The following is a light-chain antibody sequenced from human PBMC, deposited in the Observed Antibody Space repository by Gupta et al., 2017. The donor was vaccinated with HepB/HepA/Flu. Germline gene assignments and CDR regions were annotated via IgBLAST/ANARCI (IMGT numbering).Light chain of an antibody. CDR3: QVWDSSSDHVV. J-gene: IGLJ2*01. V-gene: IGLV3-21*03. CDR1: NIGSKS. CDR2: DNR. Sequence: SYVLTQPPSVSVAPEKTAMITCGGNNIGSKSVHWYQQKPGQAPVLVVYDNRDRPSEIPERCSGSNSGSTATLTISRVEAGDEADYYCQVWDSSSDHVVFGGGTKLTVL.